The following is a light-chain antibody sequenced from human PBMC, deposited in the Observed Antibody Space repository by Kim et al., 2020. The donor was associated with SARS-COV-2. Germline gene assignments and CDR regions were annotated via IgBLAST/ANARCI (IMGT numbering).Light chain of an antibody. CDR1: SSDVGGYNY. V-gene: IGLV2-14*03. CDR2: DVS. J-gene: IGLJ2*01. Sequence: QSALTQPASVSGSPGQSITVSCTGTSSDVGGYNYVSWYQQHPGKVPKLMIYDVSNRPSGISSRFSGSKSGNTASLTISGLQAEDEAEYYCSSYTSSRTLVFGGGTKLPVL. CDR3: SSYTSSRTLV.